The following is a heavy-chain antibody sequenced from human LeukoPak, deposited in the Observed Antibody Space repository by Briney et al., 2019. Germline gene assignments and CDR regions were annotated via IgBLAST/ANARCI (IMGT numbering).Heavy chain of an antibody. CDR1: GFPYSRLY. CDR3: ATAIRAYSNSGWFDP. J-gene: IGHJ5*02. Sequence: GGSLGLSRAASGFPYSRLYVRGVSQAPGKGLEWVSAISGSGGRTYYADSVKGRFTISRDDSKNKLYLLMQSLRAEDTAVYYCATAIRAYSNSGWFDPWGQGTLVTVSS. CDR2: ISGSGGRT. V-gene: IGHV3-23*01. D-gene: IGHD4-11*01.